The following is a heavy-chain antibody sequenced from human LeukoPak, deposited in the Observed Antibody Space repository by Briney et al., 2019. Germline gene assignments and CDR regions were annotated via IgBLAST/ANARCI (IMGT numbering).Heavy chain of an antibody. J-gene: IGHJ4*02. D-gene: IGHD3-22*01. CDR1: GGSVSIGNYY. Sequence: SETLSLTCTVSGGSVSIGNYYWSWIRQPPGKGLEWIGYIYDSGSTNYNPSLKSRVTISVDTSKKQFSLKLSSVTAADTAVYYCITYYFDSSGPKKNYWGQGTLVTVSS. CDR2: IYDSGST. CDR3: ITYYFDSSGPKKNY. V-gene: IGHV4-61*01.